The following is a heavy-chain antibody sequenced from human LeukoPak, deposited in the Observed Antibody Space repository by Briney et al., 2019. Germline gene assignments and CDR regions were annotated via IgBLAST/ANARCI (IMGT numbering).Heavy chain of an antibody. Sequence: PGGSLRLSCAASGCTFSSYSMNWVRQAPGKGREWVSSISSLSSYIYYADSVKGRFTSSRDNAKNSLYLQMNSLRAEDTAVYYCARERIPSTSFHYYYYYMDVWGKGTTVTVSS. CDR2: ISSLSSYI. J-gene: IGHJ6*03. V-gene: IGHV3-21*01. CDR3: ARERIPSTSFHYYYYYMDV. D-gene: IGHD2-2*01. CDR1: GCTFSSYS.